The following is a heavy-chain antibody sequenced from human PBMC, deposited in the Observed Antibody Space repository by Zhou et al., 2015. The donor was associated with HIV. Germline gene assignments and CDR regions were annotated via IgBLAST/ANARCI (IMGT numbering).Heavy chain of an antibody. Sequence: QVQLVQSGPEVKTPGASVTVSCKASGYTFTSHGLSWVRQAPGQGLEWMGWIIPIFGTANYAQKFQGRVTITADESTSTAYMELSSLRSEDTAVYYCARYRSPYDSSAVGAFDIWGQGTMVTVSS. V-gene: IGHV1-69*13. J-gene: IGHJ3*02. D-gene: IGHD3-22*01. CDR3: ARYRSPYDSSAVGAFDI. CDR2: IIPIFGTA. CDR1: GYTFTSHG.